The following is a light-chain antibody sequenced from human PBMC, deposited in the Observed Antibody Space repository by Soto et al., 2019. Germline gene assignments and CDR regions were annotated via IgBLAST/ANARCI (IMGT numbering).Light chain of an antibody. CDR3: ISYTSSSTSYV. J-gene: IGLJ1*01. CDR1: SSDVGGYNY. CDR2: EVS. Sequence: QSALTQPASVSGSPGQSITISCTGTSSDVGGYNYVAWYQQHPGKFPRLMIYEVSNRPSGVSNRFSGSKSGSTASLTISGLQAEDEADYYCISYTSSSTSYVFGTGTKVTVL. V-gene: IGLV2-14*01.